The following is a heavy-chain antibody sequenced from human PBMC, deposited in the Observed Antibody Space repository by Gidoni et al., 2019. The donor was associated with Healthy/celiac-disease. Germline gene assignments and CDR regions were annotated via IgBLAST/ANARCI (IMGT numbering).Heavy chain of an antibody. CDR2: INPNSGGT. Sequence: QVQLVQSGAEVKKPGASVTVSCKASGYTFPGYYMHWLRQAPGQGLEWMGWINPNSGGTNYAQKFQGRVTRTRDTAISTAYMELSRLRSDDTAVYYCARNVGPTMVRGAPLRVYGMDVWGQGTTVTVSS. CDR1: GYTFPGYY. V-gene: IGHV1-2*02. J-gene: IGHJ6*02. CDR3: ARNVGPTMVRGAPLRVYGMDV. D-gene: IGHD3-10*01.